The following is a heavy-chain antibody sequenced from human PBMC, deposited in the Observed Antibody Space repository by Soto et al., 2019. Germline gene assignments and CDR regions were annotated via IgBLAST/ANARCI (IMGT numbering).Heavy chain of an antibody. CDR2: ISSTASTI. CDR1: GFPFSNFE. CDR3: APGGATGGDR. J-gene: IGHJ5*02. V-gene: IGHV3-48*03. D-gene: IGHD2-8*02. Sequence: GSLRLSCAASGFPFSNFEMNWVRQAPGKGLEWISYISSTASTIYYADSVKGRFTISRDNAKNSLFLQMNSLRPEDTAVYYCAPGGATGGDRWGQGTLVTVSS.